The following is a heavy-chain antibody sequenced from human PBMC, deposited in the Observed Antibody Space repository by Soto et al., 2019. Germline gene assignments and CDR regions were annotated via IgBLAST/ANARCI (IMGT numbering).Heavy chain of an antibody. D-gene: IGHD2-21*01. CDR3: ARGYPRSILSPSLTTSCWSES. CDR2: INHKRTT. V-gene: IGHV4-34*04. J-gene: IGHJ5*01. Sequence: QVQLQQWGTGLLTPSETLSLHCAVYGESLRGYYWSWIRQTPAMGLEWIGEINHKRTTNRAWSLKRWARIPIDTSKNQASLRLKYVSAAAAVVYYCARGYPRSILSPSLTTSCWSESWGQGTLVSVSS. CDR1: GESLRGYY.